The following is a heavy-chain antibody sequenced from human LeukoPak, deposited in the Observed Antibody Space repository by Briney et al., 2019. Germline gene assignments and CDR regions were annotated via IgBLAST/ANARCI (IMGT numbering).Heavy chain of an antibody. CDR1: GGSISSGGYS. CDR2: IYHSGST. V-gene: IGHV4-30-2*06. Sequence: SETLSVTCAVSGGSISSGGYSWSWIRQSPGKGLEWIGYIYHSGSTYYNPSLKSRVTISVDRSKNQFSLKLSSVTAADTAVYYCARGDHFDIWGQGTMVTVSS. CDR3: ARGDHFDI. J-gene: IGHJ3*02.